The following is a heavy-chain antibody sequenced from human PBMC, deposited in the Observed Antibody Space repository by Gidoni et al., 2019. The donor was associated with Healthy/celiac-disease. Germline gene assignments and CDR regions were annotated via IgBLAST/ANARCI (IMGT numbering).Heavy chain of an antibody. CDR3: AKESGYYDY. J-gene: IGHJ4*02. D-gene: IGHD3-3*01. V-gene: IGHV3-23*01. CDR1: GFTCSSYA. CDR2: IRGSGGST. Sequence: EVQLLESGGSLVQPGGSLRLSCAASGFTCSSYAMSWVGQDPGKGMAGFSAIRGSGGSTYYADSVKGRFTISRDNSKNTLYLQMNSLRAEDTAVYYCAKESGYYDYWGQGTLVTVSS.